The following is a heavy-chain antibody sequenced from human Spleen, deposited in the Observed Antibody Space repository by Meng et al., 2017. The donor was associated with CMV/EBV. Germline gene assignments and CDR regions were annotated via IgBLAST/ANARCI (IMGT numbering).Heavy chain of an antibody. Sequence: FSSYYWSWIRQPPGKGLEWIGEINHSGSTNYNPSLESQVTISVDTSKNQFSLKLSSVTAADTAVYYCARGKEGAAAGASRSRAAFDYWGQGTLVTVSS. CDR3: ARGKEGAAAGASRSRAAFDY. J-gene: IGHJ4*02. V-gene: IGHV4-34*01. D-gene: IGHD6-13*01. CDR2: INHSGST. CDR1: FSSYY.